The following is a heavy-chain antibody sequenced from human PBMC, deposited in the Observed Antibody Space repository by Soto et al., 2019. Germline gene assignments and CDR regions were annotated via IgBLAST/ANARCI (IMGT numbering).Heavy chain of an antibody. CDR1: GYTFTIYG. Sequence: GASVKVSCKASGYTFTIYGISWVRQAPGQGLEWMGWISAYNGNTNYAQKLQGRVTMTTDTSTSTAYMELRSLRSDDTAVYYCARDGFRSTIYYYYGMDVWGQGTTVTVSS. CDR3: ARDGFRSTIYYYYGMDV. V-gene: IGHV1-18*04. D-gene: IGHD3-3*01. CDR2: ISAYNGNT. J-gene: IGHJ6*02.